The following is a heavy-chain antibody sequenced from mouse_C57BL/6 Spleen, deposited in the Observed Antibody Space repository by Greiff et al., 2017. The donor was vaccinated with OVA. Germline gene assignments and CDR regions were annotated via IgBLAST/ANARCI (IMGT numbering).Heavy chain of an antibody. V-gene: IGHV3-1*01. J-gene: IGHJ3*01. CDR3: ASSAYDYDGAWFAY. D-gene: IGHD2-4*01. Sequence: EVKLMESGPGMVKPSQSLSLTCTVTGYSITSGYDWHWIRHFPGNKLEWMGYISYSGSTNYNPSLKSRISITHDTSKNHFFLKLNSVTTEDTATYYCASSAYDYDGAWFAYWGQGTLVTVSA. CDR1: GYSITSGYD. CDR2: ISYSGST.